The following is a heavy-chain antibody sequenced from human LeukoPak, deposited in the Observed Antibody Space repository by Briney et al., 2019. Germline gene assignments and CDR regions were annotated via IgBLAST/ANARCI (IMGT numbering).Heavy chain of an antibody. J-gene: IGHJ6*03. CDR1: GGSISSYY. D-gene: IGHD6-6*01. V-gene: IGHV4-59*01. Sequence: SETLSLTCTVSGGSISSYYWSWIRQPPGKGLEWIGYIYYSGSTNYNPSLKSRVTISVDTSKNQFSLKLSSVTAADTAVYYCARETRHISSRIAARRGYYYYMDVWGKGTTVTVSS. CDR2: IYYSGST. CDR3: ARETRHISSRIAARRGYYYYMDV.